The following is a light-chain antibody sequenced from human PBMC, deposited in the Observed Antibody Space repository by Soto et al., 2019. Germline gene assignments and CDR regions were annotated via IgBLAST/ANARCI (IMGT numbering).Light chain of an antibody. Sequence: DILLTQSPATLSLSPEERATLSCRASQSVGSSLAWFQQKPGQAPRLLIYDASNRATGIPARFSGSGSGTDFTLTISSLEPEDFAVYYCQQRGSWPQLTFGGGTKVEI. V-gene: IGKV3-11*01. CDR2: DAS. CDR1: QSVGSS. CDR3: QQRGSWPQLT. J-gene: IGKJ4*01.